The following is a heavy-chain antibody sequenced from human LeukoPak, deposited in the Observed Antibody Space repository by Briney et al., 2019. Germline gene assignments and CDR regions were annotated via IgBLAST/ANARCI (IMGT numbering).Heavy chain of an antibody. Sequence: PGGSLRLPCAASGFIFSDYYMTWIRQAPGKGLEWVSHISSSDNTVYYADSVKGRFTISRDNAKNSLYLQMSSLRAGDTAVYYCARGAVAGYFYYYMDVWGKGTTVTVSS. V-gene: IGHV3-11*04. CDR3: ARGAVAGYFYYYMDV. CDR2: ISSSDNTV. D-gene: IGHD6-19*01. CDR1: GFIFSDYY. J-gene: IGHJ6*03.